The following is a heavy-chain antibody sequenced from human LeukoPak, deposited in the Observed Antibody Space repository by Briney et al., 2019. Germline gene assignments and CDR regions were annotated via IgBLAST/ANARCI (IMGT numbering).Heavy chain of an antibody. CDR3: ARSRYNWNYDSPDAFDI. V-gene: IGHV4-59*01. Sequence: SETLSLTCTVSGGSISSYYWSWIRQPPGEGLEWIGYIYYSGSTNYNPSLKSRVTISVDTSKNQFSLKLSSVTAADTAVYYCARSRYNWNYDSPDAFDIWGQGTMVTVSS. CDR1: GGSISSYY. D-gene: IGHD1-7*01. CDR2: IYYSGST. J-gene: IGHJ3*02.